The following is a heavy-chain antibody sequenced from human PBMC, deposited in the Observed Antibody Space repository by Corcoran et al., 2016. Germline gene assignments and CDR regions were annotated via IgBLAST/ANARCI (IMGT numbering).Heavy chain of an antibody. CDR2: ITHSGIT. J-gene: IGHJ6*02. Sequence: QVQLQQWGAGLLKPSETLSLTCAVYGGSFSGYYWSWIRQPPGKGLEWIGEITHSGITNYNPYLKRRVTISVDTSKNQFSRERSSVTAADTAVYYGARGRLGMDVWGQGTTVTFSS. V-gene: IGHV4-34*01. CDR3: ARGRLGMDV. CDR1: GGSFSGYY.